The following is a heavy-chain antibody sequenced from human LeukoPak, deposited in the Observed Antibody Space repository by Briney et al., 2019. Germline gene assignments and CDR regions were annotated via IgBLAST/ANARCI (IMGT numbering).Heavy chain of an antibody. J-gene: IGHJ4*02. D-gene: IGHD3-10*01. Sequence: SETLSLTCTISGGSISSYYWSWIRRPPGKGLEWMGYIYYSGSTNYNPSLKSRVTISVDTSKNQFSLKLSSVTAADTAVYYCARVQGGGSGSYWPFDYWGQGTLVTVSS. CDR2: IYYSGST. CDR3: ARVQGGGSGSYWPFDY. V-gene: IGHV4-59*01. CDR1: GGSISSYY.